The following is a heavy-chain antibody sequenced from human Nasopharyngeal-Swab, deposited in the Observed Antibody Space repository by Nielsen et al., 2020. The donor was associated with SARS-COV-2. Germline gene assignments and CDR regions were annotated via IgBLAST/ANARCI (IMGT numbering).Heavy chain of an antibody. J-gene: IGHJ4*02. D-gene: IGHD2-15*01. CDR2: VISKGNNYAT. V-gene: IGHV3-73*01. CDR3: TRCGGGCYSGRDY. Sequence: GEALKTSCGASGFTLSDSAIHWGRQASGKGLEWVGRVISKGNNYATAYSASVKGRFIIFRDDPTNTAYLQMNSLKTEDTAMYYCTRCGGGCYSGRDYWGQGTLVTVSS. CDR1: GFTLSDSA.